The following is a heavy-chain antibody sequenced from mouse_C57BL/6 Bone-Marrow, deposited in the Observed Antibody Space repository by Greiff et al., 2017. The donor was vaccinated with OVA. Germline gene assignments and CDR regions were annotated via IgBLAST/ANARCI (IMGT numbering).Heavy chain of an antibody. CDR3: TATYYYGSSPFAY. Sequence: DVMLVESGGGLVQPGGSMKLSCVASGFTFSNYWMNWVRQSPEKGLEWVAQIRLKSDNYATHYAESVKGRFTISRDDSKSSVYLQMNNLRAEDTGIYYCTATYYYGSSPFAYWGQGTLVTVSA. J-gene: IGHJ3*01. CDR2: IRLKSDNYAT. V-gene: IGHV6-3*01. D-gene: IGHD1-1*01. CDR1: GFTFSNYW.